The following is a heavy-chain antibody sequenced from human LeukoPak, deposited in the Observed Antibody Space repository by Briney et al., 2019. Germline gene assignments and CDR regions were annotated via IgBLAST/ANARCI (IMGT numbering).Heavy chain of an antibody. J-gene: IGHJ6*03. Sequence: SETLSLTCTVSGGSINNYYWSWIRQPAGKGLEWIGRIYSSGSTNYNPSVQSRVTISVDKSKNQFSLEMSSVTAADTAVYYRARGYSYHYMDVWGKGTTVTVSS. CDR3: ARGYSYHYMDV. CDR1: GGSINNYY. V-gene: IGHV4-4*07. CDR2: IYSSGST.